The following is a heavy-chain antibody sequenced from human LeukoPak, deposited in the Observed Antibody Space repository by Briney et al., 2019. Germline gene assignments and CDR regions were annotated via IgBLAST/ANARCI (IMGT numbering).Heavy chain of an antibody. D-gene: IGHD5-24*01. CDR2: ISYDGSNK. CDR1: GFTFSSYA. CDR3: AKGRDGYNADFDY. J-gene: IGHJ4*02. Sequence: GRSLRLSCAASGFTFSSYAMHWVRQAPGKGLEWVAVISYDGSNKYYADSVKGRFTISRDNSKNTLYLQMNSLRAEDTAVYYCAKGRDGYNADFDYWGQGTLVTVSS. V-gene: IGHV3-30-3*01.